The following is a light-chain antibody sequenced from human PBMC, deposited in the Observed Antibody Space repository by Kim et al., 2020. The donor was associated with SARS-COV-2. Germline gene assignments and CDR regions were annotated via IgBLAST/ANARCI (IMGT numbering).Light chain of an antibody. V-gene: IGLV1-44*01. CDR3: VTWDDSLNGGV. CDR1: RSNIGSNT. CDR2: SNN. Sequence: ELTQPPSASGTPGQRVTISCSGSRSNIGSNTVNWYQHLPGSAPKLLINSNNQGPSGVPDRFSGSKSGTSASLAINGLQSEDEAEYFCVTWDDSLNGGVFGSGTKVTVL. J-gene: IGLJ1*01.